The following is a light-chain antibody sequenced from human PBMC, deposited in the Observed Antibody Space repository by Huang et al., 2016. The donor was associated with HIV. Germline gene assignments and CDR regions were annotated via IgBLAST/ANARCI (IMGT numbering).Light chain of an antibody. V-gene: IGKV1-33*01. CDR3: QQYDTLPLT. J-gene: IGKJ1*01. CDR1: LDNNNY. CDR2: DAS. Sequence: DIQMTQSPSSMSASLGDKVTITCQASLDNNNYLNWYQQKPGKVPKLLISDASDLETGVPPSFSESRSWTNFTLTVSSLQAEDIVTYYCQQYDTLPLTFGQGTNVEI.